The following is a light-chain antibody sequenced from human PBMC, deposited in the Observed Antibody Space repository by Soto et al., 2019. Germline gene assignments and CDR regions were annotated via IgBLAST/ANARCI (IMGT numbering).Light chain of an antibody. CDR2: GGS. V-gene: IGKV3-20*01. J-gene: IGKJ3*01. CDR1: QSVSSDH. CDR3: QHLRSAPFT. Sequence: PATLSLSPGERATLSCRASQSVSSDHLAWYQQRPGQSPRLLIYGGSVRGTRVTARCTGSGAGTDFLLTISRLEPAAFAVYYCQHLRSAPFTFGPATRVDIK.